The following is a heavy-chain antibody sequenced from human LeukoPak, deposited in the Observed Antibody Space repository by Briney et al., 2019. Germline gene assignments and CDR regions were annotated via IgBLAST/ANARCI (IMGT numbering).Heavy chain of an antibody. CDR2: IRYDGSNK. CDR1: GFTFSSYG. V-gene: IGHV3-30*02. J-gene: IGHJ4*02. CDR3: AKEWELTY. D-gene: IGHD1-26*01. Sequence: GGSLRLSCAASGFTFSSYGMHWVRQAPGKGLEWVAFIRYDGSNKFYADSVKGRFTISRDNPRNALYLQMNSLRAEDTAMYHCAKEWELTYWGQGTLVTVSS.